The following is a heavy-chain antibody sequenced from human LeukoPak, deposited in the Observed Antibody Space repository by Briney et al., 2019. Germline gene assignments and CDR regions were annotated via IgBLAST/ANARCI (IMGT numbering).Heavy chain of an antibody. J-gene: IGHJ4*02. V-gene: IGHV4-4*09. CDR1: GASIRNYY. CDR3: ARLGSYHDF. CDR2: IHTSGES. Sequence: SQILSLTGSVSGASIRNYYWRWIRQTTEKGLEWMGHIHTSGESRYYPSLNSRLTMSIDTSRNQVSLKLTSVTAADTAVYFCARLGSYHDFWAPGALVTVSS. D-gene: IGHD1-26*01.